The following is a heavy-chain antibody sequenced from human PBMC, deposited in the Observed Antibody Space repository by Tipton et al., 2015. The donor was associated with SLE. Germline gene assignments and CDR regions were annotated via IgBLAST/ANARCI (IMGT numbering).Heavy chain of an antibody. D-gene: IGHD4-11*01. Sequence: SLRLSCAASGFTFSSYWMSWVRQAPGKGLEWVANIKQDGSEKYYVDSVKGRFTISRDNAKNSLYLQMNSLRAEDTAVYYCASFTVSWYFDLWGRGNLVTVSS. CDR2: IKQDGSEK. CDR3: ASFTVSWYFDL. J-gene: IGHJ2*01. V-gene: IGHV3-7*05. CDR1: GFTFSSYW.